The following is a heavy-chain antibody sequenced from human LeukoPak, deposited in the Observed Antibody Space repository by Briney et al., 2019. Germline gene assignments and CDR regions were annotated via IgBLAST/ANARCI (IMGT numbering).Heavy chain of an antibody. Sequence: PGESLKISCRGSGYSFTSYWTGWVRQMPGKGLEWMGIIYPGDSDTRYSPSFQGQVTISADKSISTAYLQWSSLKASDTAMYYCARSVYYDSSGQNGMDVWGQGTTVTVSS. J-gene: IGHJ6*02. CDR3: ARSVYYDSSGQNGMDV. D-gene: IGHD3-22*01. V-gene: IGHV5-51*01. CDR1: GYSFTSYW. CDR2: IYPGDSDT.